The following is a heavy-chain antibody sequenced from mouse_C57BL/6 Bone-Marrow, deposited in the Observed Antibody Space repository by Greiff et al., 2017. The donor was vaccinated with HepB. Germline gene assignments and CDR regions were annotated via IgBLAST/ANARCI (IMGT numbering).Heavy chain of an antibody. CDR3: ARGQVRLRAWFAD. CDR1: GYTFTSYW. D-gene: IGHD3-2*02. V-gene: IGHV1-55*01. Sequence: QVQLQQPGTELVKPGASVKMSCKASGYTFTSYWITWVKQRPGQGLEWIGDIYPGSGSTNYNEKFKSKATLTVDTSSSTAYMQLSSLTSGDSAVYYCARGQVRLRAWFADWGKGTLVTVSA. CDR2: IYPGSGST. J-gene: IGHJ3*01.